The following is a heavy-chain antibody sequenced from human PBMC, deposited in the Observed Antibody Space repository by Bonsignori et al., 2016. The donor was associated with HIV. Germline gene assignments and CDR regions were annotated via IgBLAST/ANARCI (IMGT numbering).Heavy chain of an antibody. V-gene: IGHV5-51*01. CDR2: IYPDDSNT. Sequence: VRQMPGKGLEWMGIIYPDDSNTRYSPSFQGQVTISADKSISTAYLQWSSLKASDTAMYYCARLHGSGTFYFDYWGQGTLVTVSS. CDR3: ARLHGSGTFYFDY. J-gene: IGHJ4*02. D-gene: IGHD3-10*01.